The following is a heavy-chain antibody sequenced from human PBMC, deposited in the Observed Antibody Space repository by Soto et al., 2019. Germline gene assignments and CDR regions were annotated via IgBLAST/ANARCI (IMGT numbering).Heavy chain of an antibody. CDR2: INDSGST. V-gene: IGHV4-34*01. J-gene: IGHJ4*02. Sequence: QVQLQQWGAGLLKPSETLSLTCAVYGGSFSGYYWSWIRQPPGKGLEWIGEINDSGSTNYNPSLKSRVTISVDTSKNQFSVRLGSVTAADTAVYYCARGKGYCTTSSCRECGSCYYDYWGQGTLVPVSS. D-gene: IGHD2-2*01. CDR3: ARGKGYCTTSSCRECGSCYYDY. CDR1: GGSFSGYY.